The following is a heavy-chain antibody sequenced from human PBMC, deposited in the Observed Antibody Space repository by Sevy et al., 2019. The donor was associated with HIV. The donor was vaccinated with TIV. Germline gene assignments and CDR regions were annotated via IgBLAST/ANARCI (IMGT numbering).Heavy chain of an antibody. CDR1: GGSISSYY. D-gene: IGHD1-1*01. CDR3: AREGGFWDGYNERGYCFDY. V-gene: IGHV4-59*01. Sequence: SETLSLTCTVSGGSISSYYWSWIRQPPGKGLEWIGYIYYSGSTNYNPSLKSRVTISVDTSKNQFSLKLSSVTAADTAVYYCAREGGFWDGYNERGYCFDYWGQGTLVTVSS. CDR2: IYYSGST. J-gene: IGHJ4*02.